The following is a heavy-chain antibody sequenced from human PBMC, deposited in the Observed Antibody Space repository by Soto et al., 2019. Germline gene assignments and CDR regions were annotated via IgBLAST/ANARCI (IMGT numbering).Heavy chain of an antibody. D-gene: IGHD3-3*01. CDR2: IKQDGSEK. J-gene: IGHJ5*02. Sequence: PGGSLRLSCAASGFTFSSYWMSWVRQAQGKGLEWVANIKQDGSEKYYVDSVKGRFTISRDNAKNSLYLQMNSLRAEDTAVYYCARTINYDFWSGYYIPWFDPWGQGTLVTVSS. V-gene: IGHV3-7*01. CDR3: ARTINYDFWSGYYIPWFDP. CDR1: GFTFSSYW.